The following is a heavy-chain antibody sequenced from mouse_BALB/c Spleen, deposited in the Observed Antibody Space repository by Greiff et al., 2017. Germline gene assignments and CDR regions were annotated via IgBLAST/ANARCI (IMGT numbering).Heavy chain of an antibody. D-gene: IGHD1-2*01. Sequence: QVQLQQSGAELARPGASVKLSCKASGYTFTSYWMQWVKQRPGQGLEWIGAIYPGDGDTRCTQKFKGKATLTADTSSNTAYMQLSSLTSEDSAVYYCARWGATATDYWGQGTTLTVSS. CDR2: IYPGDGDT. CDR1: GYTFTSYW. CDR3: ARWGATATDY. J-gene: IGHJ2*01. V-gene: IGHV1-87*01.